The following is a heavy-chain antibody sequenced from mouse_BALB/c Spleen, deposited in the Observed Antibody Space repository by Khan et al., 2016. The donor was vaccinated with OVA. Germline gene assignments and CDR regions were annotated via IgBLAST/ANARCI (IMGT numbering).Heavy chain of an antibody. CDR3: ARTYYSYDRYFDV. CDR1: GYTFTNYG. CDR2: INTYTGEP. J-gene: IGHJ1*01. Sequence: QIQLVQSGPELKKPGETVKISCKASGYTFTNYGMNWVKQAPGKGLKWRGWINTYTGEPTYADDFKGRFAFSLETYANTAYLQINNLKNEDMATYFCARTYYSYDRYFDVWGAGTTVTVSS. V-gene: IGHV9-1*02. D-gene: IGHD2-12*01.